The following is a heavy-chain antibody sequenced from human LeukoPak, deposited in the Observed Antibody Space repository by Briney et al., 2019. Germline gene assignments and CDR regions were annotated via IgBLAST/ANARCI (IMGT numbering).Heavy chain of an antibody. CDR3: ARERYCSSTSCYSSGGIGPVDY. J-gene: IGHJ4*02. CDR1: GGSISSGDYY. V-gene: IGHV4-39*07. CDR2: INHSGST. Sequence: KPSETLSLTCTVSGGSISSGDYYWSWIRQPPGKGLEWIGEINHSGSTNYNPSLKSRVTISVDTSKNQFSLKLSSVTAADTAVYYCARERYCSSTSCYSSGGIGPVDYWGQGTLVTVSS. D-gene: IGHD2-2*01.